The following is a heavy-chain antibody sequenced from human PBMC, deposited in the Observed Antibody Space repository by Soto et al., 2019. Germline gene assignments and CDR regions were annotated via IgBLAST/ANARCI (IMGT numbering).Heavy chain of an antibody. V-gene: IGHV3-33*05. Sequence: QVQLVESGGGVVQPGTSLRLSCVGSGFTFRSYVIHWVRQAPGKGLEWVSLTSYDGSNNFYGDSVKGRFTISRHNSRNKVELQMNSLTFEDAVLYYCARWGTTGGLHGWAQLNLVYVSS. J-gene: IGHJ4*02. CDR1: GFTFRSYV. D-gene: IGHD3-16*01. CDR2: TSYDGSNN. CDR3: ARWGTTGGLHG.